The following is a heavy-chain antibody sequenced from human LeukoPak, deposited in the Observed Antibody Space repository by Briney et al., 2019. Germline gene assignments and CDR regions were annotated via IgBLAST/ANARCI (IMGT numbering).Heavy chain of an antibody. J-gene: IGHJ3*02. CDR1: GFTFSNHW. CDR2: INIDGNSK. V-gene: IGHV3-74*01. D-gene: IGHD3-22*01. Sequence: GGSLRLSCAASGFTFSNHWMHWVRQVPGKGLVSVSRINIDGNSKTYANSVKGRFTISRDNAKNTLYLQMNSLRAEDTAVYYCARNSSAYYGGDDAFDIWGQGTMVTVSS. CDR3: ARNSSAYYGGDDAFDI.